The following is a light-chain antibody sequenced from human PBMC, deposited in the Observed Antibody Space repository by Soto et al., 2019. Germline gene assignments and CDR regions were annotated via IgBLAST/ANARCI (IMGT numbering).Light chain of an antibody. CDR2: GSF. Sequence: EIVMTQSPGTLSVSPGEGATLSCRARQSVRSNLAWYQQKPGQSPRLLIFGSFTRAPGVPSGFSVSGSWTEFTLTISSLQSEDFALYYCQQYDIGPWTFGQGTKVYIK. V-gene: IGKV3-15*01. J-gene: IGKJ1*01. CDR1: QSVRSN. CDR3: QQYDIGPWT.